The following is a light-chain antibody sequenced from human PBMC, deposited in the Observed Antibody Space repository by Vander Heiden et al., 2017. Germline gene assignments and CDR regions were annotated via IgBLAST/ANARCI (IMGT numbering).Light chain of an antibody. V-gene: IGLV1-44*01. CDR2: TNN. CDR3: AAWDDSLKAWV. Sequence: QSVLAQPPSASGTPAQRVTISCSGSSSNIGRNTVTWYQQLPGTAPKVLIYTNNQRPSGVPDRFSGSKSGTSASLAISGLQSEDEADYYCAAWDDSLKAWVFGGGTKLTVL. CDR1: SSNIGRNT. J-gene: IGLJ3*02.